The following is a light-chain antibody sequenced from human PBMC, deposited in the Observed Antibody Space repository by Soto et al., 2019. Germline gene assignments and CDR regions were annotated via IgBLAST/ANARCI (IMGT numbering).Light chain of an antibody. V-gene: IGKV3-11*01. J-gene: IGKJ4*01. CDR2: DAS. Sequence: EFVLTQSPATLSLSPGERATLSCRASQSVSSYLAWYQQKPGQAPRLLIYDASNRATGIPARFSGGGSETDFTLTISSLEPEDFAVYFCQHRSSWPLTFGAGTRVEI. CDR1: QSVSSY. CDR3: QHRSSWPLT.